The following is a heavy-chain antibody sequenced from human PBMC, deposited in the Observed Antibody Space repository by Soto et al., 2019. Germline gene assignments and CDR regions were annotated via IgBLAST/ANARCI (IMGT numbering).Heavy chain of an antibody. V-gene: IGHV3-23*01. CDR2: ISGSGGAT. CDR1: GFTFSSYA. Sequence: VGSLRLSCAASGFTFSSYAMSWVRQAPGKGLEWVSAISGSGGATYYADSVKGRFTISRDNSKNTLSLQMNSLRAEDTAVYYSATDPSDMLTGSPYYFEYWSQGTRVTGSA. J-gene: IGHJ4*02. CDR3: ATDPSDMLTGSPYYFEY. D-gene: IGHD3-9*01.